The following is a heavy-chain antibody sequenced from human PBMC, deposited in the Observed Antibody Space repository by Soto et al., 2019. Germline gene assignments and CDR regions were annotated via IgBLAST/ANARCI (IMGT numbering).Heavy chain of an antibody. CDR2: SYYSGTP. Sequence: QVQLQESGPGLVKPSDTLSLTCAVSGYSISSSNWWGWIRQPPGKGLEWIGYSYYSGTPYYNPSLKSRVTMSVDTSKNQFSLKLTSVTAVHTAVYYCARREIEGPIDYWGQGTLVTVSS. CDR3: ARREIEGPIDY. CDR1: GYSISSSNW. J-gene: IGHJ4*02. D-gene: IGHD1-26*01. V-gene: IGHV4-28*01.